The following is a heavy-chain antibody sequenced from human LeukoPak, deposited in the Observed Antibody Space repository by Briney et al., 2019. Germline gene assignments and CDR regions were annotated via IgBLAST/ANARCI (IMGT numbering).Heavy chain of an antibody. CDR2: IYYSGST. V-gene: IGHV4-59*01. D-gene: IGHD3-22*01. J-gene: IGHJ4*02. CDR3: ASTPRLGYYDYFDY. Sequence: SETLSLTCTVSGGSISSYYWSWIRQPPGKGLEWIGYIYYSGSTNYNPSLKSRVTISVDTSKNQFSLKLSSVTAADTAVYYCASTPRLGYYDYFDYWGQGTLVTVSS. CDR1: GGSISSYY.